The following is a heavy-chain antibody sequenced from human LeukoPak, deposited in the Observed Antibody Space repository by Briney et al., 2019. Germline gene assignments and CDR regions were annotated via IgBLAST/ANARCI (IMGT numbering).Heavy chain of an antibody. CDR2: INPSGGST. CDR3: ARGTYYYDSSGYLDY. D-gene: IGHD3-22*01. CDR1: GYTFTSYY. Sequence: GASVKVSCKAFGYTFTSYYIHWVRQAPGQGLEWMGIINPSGGSTSYAQKFQGRVTMTRDTSTSTVYMELSSLRSEDTAVYYCARGTYYYDSSGYLDYWGQGTLVTVSS. J-gene: IGHJ4*02. V-gene: IGHV1-46*01.